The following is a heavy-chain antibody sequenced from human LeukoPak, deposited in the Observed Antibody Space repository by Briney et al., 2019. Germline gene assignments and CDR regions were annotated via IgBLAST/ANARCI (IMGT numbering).Heavy chain of an antibody. CDR2: ISYDGSNK. Sequence: GGSPRLSCAASGFTFSSYGMHWVRQAPGKGLEWVAVISYDGSNKYYADSVRGRFTISRDNSKNTLYLQMNSLRAEDTAVYYCAKDRGVVVIAYFDYWGQGTLVTVSS. CDR3: AKDRGVVVIAYFDY. CDR1: GFTFSSYG. J-gene: IGHJ4*02. D-gene: IGHD3-22*01. V-gene: IGHV3-30*18.